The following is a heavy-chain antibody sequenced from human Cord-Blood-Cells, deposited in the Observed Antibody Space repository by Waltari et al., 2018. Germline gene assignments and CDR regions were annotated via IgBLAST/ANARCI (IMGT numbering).Heavy chain of an antibody. CDR1: GYTFTSYG. CDR2: ISAYKCNT. D-gene: IGHD2-15*01. J-gene: IGHJ2*01. Sequence: QVQLVQSGAEVKKPGASVKVSCKASGYTFTSYGISWVRQAPGQGLEWMGWISAYKCNTNDAQKRQGRVSMTTDTSTSTAYMELRSLRSDDTAVYYCARENGVAARYWYFDLWGRGTLVTVSS. V-gene: IGHV1-18*01. CDR3: ARENGVAARYWYFDL.